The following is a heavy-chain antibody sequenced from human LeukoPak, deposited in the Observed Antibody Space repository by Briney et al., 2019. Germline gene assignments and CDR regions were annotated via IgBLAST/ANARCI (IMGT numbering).Heavy chain of an antibody. CDR2: IYYSGST. D-gene: IGHD3-9*01. Sequence: SETLSLTCTVSGDSISSSSYYWGWIRQPPGKGLEWIGSIYYSGSTYYNPSLKSRVTISVDTSKNQFSLKLSSVTAADTAVYYCARRIRYFDWSTWGYWGQGTLVTVSS. J-gene: IGHJ4*02. V-gene: IGHV4-39*07. CDR1: GDSISSSSYY. CDR3: ARRIRYFDWSTWGY.